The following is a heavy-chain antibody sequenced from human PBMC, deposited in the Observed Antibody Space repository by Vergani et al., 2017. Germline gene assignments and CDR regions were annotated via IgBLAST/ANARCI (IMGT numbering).Heavy chain of an antibody. J-gene: IGHJ4*02. CDR2: INPSGVST. V-gene: IGHV1-46*03. CDR1: GYSFTSFY. CDR3: ARGSRDCYNSFDH. Sequence: QVKLVESGAEVKKPGASVKVSCKASGYSFTSFYMHWVRQAPGQGLEWMGVINPSGVSTTYAQKFQGRVTLTRDTSTSTVYMGLSSLRFEDTAVYYCARGSRDCYNSFDHWGQGTLVTVSS. D-gene: IGHD5-24*01.